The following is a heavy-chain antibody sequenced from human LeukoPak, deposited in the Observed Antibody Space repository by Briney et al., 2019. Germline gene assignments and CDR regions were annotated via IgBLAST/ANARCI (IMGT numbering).Heavy chain of an antibody. CDR1: GGSISSGDYS. J-gene: IGHJ6*02. CDR2: IYYSGST. D-gene: IGHD3-9*01. CDR3: AREPYYDILTGYYKRHYYYGMDV. Sequence: SQTLSLTCTVSGGSISSGDYSWSWIRQPPGKGLEWIGYIYYSGSTYYNPSLKSRVTISVDTSKNQFSLKLSSVTAADTAVYYCAREPYYDILTGYYKRHYYYGMDVWGQGTTVTVSS. V-gene: IGHV4-30-4*01.